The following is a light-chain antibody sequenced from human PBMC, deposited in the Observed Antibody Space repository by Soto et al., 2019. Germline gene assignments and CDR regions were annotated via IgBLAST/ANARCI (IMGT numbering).Light chain of an antibody. Sequence: IQMTQSPSSLFASVGDRVTITCRARQDIGNNLGWYQQKPGEAPKRLIYGTFSLQRGVPSRFSGSGSGTDFTLTISSLRPEDFATYYCLQHDTFPRTFGQGTKVEIK. J-gene: IGKJ1*01. CDR3: LQHDTFPRT. CDR2: GTF. CDR1: QDIGNN. V-gene: IGKV1-17*01.